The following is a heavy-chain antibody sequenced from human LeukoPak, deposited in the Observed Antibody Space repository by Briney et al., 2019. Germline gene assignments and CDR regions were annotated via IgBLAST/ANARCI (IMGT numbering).Heavy chain of an antibody. V-gene: IGHV1-2*02. CDR3: ARDHSQYYYDSSGYVDY. D-gene: IGHD3-22*01. CDR1: GYTFTGYY. J-gene: IGHJ4*02. CDR2: INPNSGGT. Sequence: ASVKVSCKASGYTFTGYYMHWVRQAPGQGLEWMGWINPNSGGTNYVQKFQGRVTMTRDTSISTAYMELSRLRSDDTAVYYCARDHSQYYYDSSGYVDYWGQGTLVTVSS.